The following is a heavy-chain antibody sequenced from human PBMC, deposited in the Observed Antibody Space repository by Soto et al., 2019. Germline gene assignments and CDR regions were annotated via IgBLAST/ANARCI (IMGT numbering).Heavy chain of an antibody. J-gene: IGHJ4*02. V-gene: IGHV1-69*02. CDR3: ARYRGDGYERV. CDR1: GGTFSSYT. Sequence: QVQLVQSGAEVKKPGSSVKVSCKASGGTFSSYTISWERQAPGQGLEWMGRIIPILGIANYAQKFQGRVTITADKFTSTAYMELSSLRSEDTAVYYCARYRGDGYERVWGQGTLVTVSS. D-gene: IGHD5-12*01. CDR2: IIPILGIA.